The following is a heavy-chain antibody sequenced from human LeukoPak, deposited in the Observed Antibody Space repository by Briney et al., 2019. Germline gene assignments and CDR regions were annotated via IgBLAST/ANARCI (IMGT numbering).Heavy chain of an antibody. CDR1: GGSFSGYY. J-gene: IGHJ4*02. Sequence: SETLSLTCAVAGGSFSGYYWSWIRQPPGKGLEWIGEINHSGSLNYNASLKSRVSISADTSKNQFSLKLTSVTASDTAVYYCARESGGTGHWGQGTLVTASS. V-gene: IGHV4-34*01. CDR3: ARESGGTGH. D-gene: IGHD3/OR15-3a*01. CDR2: INHSGSL.